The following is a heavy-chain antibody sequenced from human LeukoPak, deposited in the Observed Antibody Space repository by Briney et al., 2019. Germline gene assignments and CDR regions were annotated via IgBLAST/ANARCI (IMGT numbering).Heavy chain of an antibody. J-gene: IGHJ4*02. D-gene: IGHD4-17*01. CDR2: ISYDGSNK. CDR3: AKMKSTVNEYYFDY. V-gene: IGHV3-30*18. CDR1: GFTFSSYG. Sequence: PGGSLRLSCAASGFTFSSYGMHWVRQAPGKGLEWVAVISYDGSNKYYADSVKGRFTISRDNSKNTLYLQMNSLRAEDTAVYYCAKMKSTVNEYYFDYWGQGTLVTVSS.